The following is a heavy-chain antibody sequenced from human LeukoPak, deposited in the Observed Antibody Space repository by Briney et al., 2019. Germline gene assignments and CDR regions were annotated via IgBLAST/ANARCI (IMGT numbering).Heavy chain of an antibody. CDR1: GFTFSSYW. CDR3: AKTVILSDYGGNQDDY. J-gene: IGHJ4*02. V-gene: IGHV3-74*01. Sequence: GGSLRLSCAASGFTFSSYWMHWVRQVPGRGLVWVSRVNSDGFSTSYADSVKGRFTISRDNAKNTLYLQMNSLRAEDTAVYYCAKTVILSDYGGNQDDYWGQGTLVTVSS. D-gene: IGHD4-23*01. CDR2: VNSDGFST.